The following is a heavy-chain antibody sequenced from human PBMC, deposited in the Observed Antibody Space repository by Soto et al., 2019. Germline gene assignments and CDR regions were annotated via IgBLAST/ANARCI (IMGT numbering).Heavy chain of an antibody. J-gene: IGHJ4*02. CDR2: IYYSGST. CDR3: ARRGDSSGWRARGDFDY. Sequence: QLQLQESGPGLVKPSETLSLTCTVSGGSISSSSYYWGWIRQPPGKGLEWIGSIYYSGSTYYNPSLKSRVTISVDTSKNQFSLKLSSVTAADTAVYYCARRGDSSGWRARGDFDYWGQGTLVTVSS. CDR1: GGSISSSSYY. V-gene: IGHV4-39*01. D-gene: IGHD6-19*01.